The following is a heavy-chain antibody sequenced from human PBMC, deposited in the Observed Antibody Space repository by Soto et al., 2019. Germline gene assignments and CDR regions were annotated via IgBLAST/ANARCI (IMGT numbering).Heavy chain of an antibody. Sequence: QVHLVQSGAEVKKPGASVKVSCTASGYTFTNFGISWVRQAPGQGREWTGWISAYNGNTNYAQKFQGRVTMTTHTSTSTAYTVLRSLRSDDTAVYYCAIGGTPIDFWGQGTLVTVSS. D-gene: IGHD3-16*01. J-gene: IGHJ4*02. CDR3: AIGGTPIDF. CDR1: GYTFTNFG. CDR2: ISAYNGNT. V-gene: IGHV1-18*01.